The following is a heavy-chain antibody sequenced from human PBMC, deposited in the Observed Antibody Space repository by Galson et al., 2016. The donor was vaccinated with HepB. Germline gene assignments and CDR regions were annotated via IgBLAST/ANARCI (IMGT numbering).Heavy chain of an antibody. J-gene: IGHJ4*02. Sequence: SVKVSCKASEYTFTSYYIHWVRQAPGQGLEWMGILNPISGSTSYAQKFQGRVTMTRDTSTSTVYMELGSLRSEDTAVYYCAGPVRSGFSLVMYYWGQGTLVTVSS. CDR2: LNPISGST. CDR1: EYTFTSYY. V-gene: IGHV1-46*01. D-gene: IGHD3-9*01. CDR3: AGPVRSGFSLVMYY.